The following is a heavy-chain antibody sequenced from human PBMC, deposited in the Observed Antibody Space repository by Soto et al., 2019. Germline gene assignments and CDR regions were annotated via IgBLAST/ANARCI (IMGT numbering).Heavy chain of an antibody. J-gene: IGHJ6*02. V-gene: IGHV1-69*13. CDR2: IIPIFGTA. D-gene: IGHD5-12*01. CDR3: ARDRYIVATSYYYYGMDV. Sequence: ASVKVSCKASGGTFSSYAISWVRQAPGQGLEWMGGIIPIFGTANYAQKFQGRVTITADESTSTAYMELSSLRSENTAVYYCARDRYIVATSYYYYGMDVWGQGTTVTVSS. CDR1: GGTFSSYA.